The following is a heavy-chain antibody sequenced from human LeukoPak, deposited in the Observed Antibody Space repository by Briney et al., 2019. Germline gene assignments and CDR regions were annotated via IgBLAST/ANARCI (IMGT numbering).Heavy chain of an antibody. Sequence: SETLSLTCTVSGGSISSYYWSWIRQPPGKGLEWIGYIYYSGSTNYNPSLKSRVTISVDTSKNQFSLKLSSVTAADMAVYYCASHPPGTWGQGTLVTVSS. CDR3: ASHPPGT. D-gene: IGHD1-1*01. CDR1: GGSISSYY. V-gene: IGHV4-59*01. J-gene: IGHJ4*02. CDR2: IYYSGST.